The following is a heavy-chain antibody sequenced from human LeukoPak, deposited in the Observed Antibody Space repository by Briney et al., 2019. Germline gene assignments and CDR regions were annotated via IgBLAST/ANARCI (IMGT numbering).Heavy chain of an antibody. Sequence: ASVKVSCKASGGTFSSHAISWVRQAPGQGLEWMGWINTNTGNPTYAQGFTGRFVFSLDTSVSTAYLQISSLKAEDTAVYYCARNGRFGEFGGHIWGQGTLVTVSS. D-gene: IGHD3-10*01. V-gene: IGHV7-4-1*02. J-gene: IGHJ4*02. CDR1: GGTFSSHA. CDR2: INTNTGNP. CDR3: ARNGRFGEFGGHI.